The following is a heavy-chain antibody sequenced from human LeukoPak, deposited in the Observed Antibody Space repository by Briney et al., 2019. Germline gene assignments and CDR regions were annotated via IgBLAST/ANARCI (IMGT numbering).Heavy chain of an antibody. Sequence: GGSLRLSCAASGFTFSSYAMSWVRQAPGKGLEWVSAISGSGGSTYYADSVKGRFTIPRDNSKNTLYLQMNSLRAEDTAVYYCAKKLLWFGEVIDYWGQGTLVTVSS. V-gene: IGHV3-23*01. J-gene: IGHJ4*02. CDR1: GFTFSSYA. CDR2: ISGSGGST. D-gene: IGHD3-10*01. CDR3: AKKLLWFGEVIDY.